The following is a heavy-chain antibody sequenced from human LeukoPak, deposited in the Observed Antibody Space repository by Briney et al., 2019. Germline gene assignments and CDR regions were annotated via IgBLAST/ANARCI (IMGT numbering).Heavy chain of an antibody. CDR1: GYTFTGYY. CDR2: INPNSGDT. Sequence: GASVKVSCKASGYTFTGYYMHWVRQAPGQGLEWMGRINPNSGDTNYAQKFQGRVTMTRDTSISTAYMELSRLRSDDTAVYYCARAKDCSSTSCYLWFDPWGQGTLVTVSS. V-gene: IGHV1-2*06. CDR3: ARAKDCSSTSCYLWFDP. D-gene: IGHD2-2*01. J-gene: IGHJ5*02.